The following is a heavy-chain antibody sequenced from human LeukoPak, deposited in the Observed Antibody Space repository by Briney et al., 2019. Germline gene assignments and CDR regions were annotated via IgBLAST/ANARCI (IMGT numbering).Heavy chain of an antibody. CDR3: ARDSARYNDY. D-gene: IGHD1-1*01. CDR1: GLTFRTYA. V-gene: IGHV3-21*01. CDR2: ISSSSSYI. J-gene: IGHJ4*02. Sequence: GGSLRLSCAASGLTFRTYAMSWVRQAPGKGLEWVSSISSSSSYIYYTDSVKGRFTISRDNAKNSLYLQMNSLRAEGTAVYYCARDSARYNDYWGQGTLVTVSS.